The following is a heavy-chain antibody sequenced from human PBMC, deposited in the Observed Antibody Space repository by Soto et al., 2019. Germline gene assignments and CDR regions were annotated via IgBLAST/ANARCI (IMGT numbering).Heavy chain of an antibody. CDR1: GFTFSSYA. CDR3: AKLGRSGSRRYYHYMDV. J-gene: IGHJ6*03. CDR2: ISGSGGST. D-gene: IGHD1-26*01. Sequence: EVQLLESGGGLVQPGGSLRLSCAASGFTFSSYAMSWVRQAPGKGLEWVSAISGSGGSTYYADSVKGRFTISRDNSKNTLYLQMNSLRAEDTPVYYCAKLGRSGSRRYYHYMDVWGKGTTVTVSS. V-gene: IGHV3-23*01.